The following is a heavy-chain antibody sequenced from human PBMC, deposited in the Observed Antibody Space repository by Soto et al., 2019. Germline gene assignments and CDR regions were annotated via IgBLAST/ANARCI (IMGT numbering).Heavy chain of an antibody. Sequence: PSETLSLTCTVSGGSISSGAYYWSWTRQHPGKGLEWIGYIYYTGTIYYSPSLKGRVSLSVDTSKSQFSLSLRSVTAADTAVYYCARAMLDSTFDFWGQGTLVTVSS. J-gene: IGHJ4*02. CDR2: IYYTGTI. V-gene: IGHV4-31*03. D-gene: IGHD3-10*02. CDR1: GGSISSGAYY. CDR3: ARAMLDSTFDF.